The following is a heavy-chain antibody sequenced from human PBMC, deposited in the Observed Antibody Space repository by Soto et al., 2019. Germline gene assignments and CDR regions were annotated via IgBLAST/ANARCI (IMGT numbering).Heavy chain of an antibody. CDR2: IYRTGST. CDR1: GGSFTSNNW. CDR3: ASRDPGTSVDY. V-gene: IGHV4-4*02. J-gene: IGHJ4*02. Sequence: QVQLXXSXXXXVKPSGTLSLTCAVSGGSFTSNNWWTWVRQTPGQGLEWIGEIYRTGSTNYNPSLKSRVTISLDKSENQFSLKVTSLTAADTAVYYCASRDPGTSVDYWGQGTLVTVSS. D-gene: IGHD1-7*01.